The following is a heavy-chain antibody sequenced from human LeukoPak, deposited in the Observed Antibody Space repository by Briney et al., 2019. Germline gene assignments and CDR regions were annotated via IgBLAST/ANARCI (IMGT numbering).Heavy chain of an antibody. CDR1: GFTFSDYY. V-gene: IGHV3-11*01. D-gene: IGHD3-22*01. Sequence: GGSPRLSCAASGFTFSDYYMSWIRQAPGKGLEWVSYISSSGSTIYYADSVKGRFTISRDNAKNSLYLQMNSLRAEDTAVYYCARDQNDDSSGYYYYYGMDVWGQGTTVTVSS. J-gene: IGHJ6*02. CDR2: ISSSGSTI. CDR3: ARDQNDDSSGYYYYYGMDV.